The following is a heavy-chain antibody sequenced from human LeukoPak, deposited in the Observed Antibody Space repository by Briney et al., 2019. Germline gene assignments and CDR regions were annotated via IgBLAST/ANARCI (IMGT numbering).Heavy chain of an antibody. CDR2: ISSDGSSK. CDR1: GFTFSSYG. Sequence: PGKSLRLSCAASGFTFSSYGMHWVRQAPSKGLEWVAVISSDGSSKYYTDSVKGRFTISRDNSKNTLYLQMNSLRAEDTAVYYCARGENSKTYPVSGYWGQGTLVTVSS. D-gene: IGHD2/OR15-2a*01. CDR3: ARGENSKTYPVSGY. J-gene: IGHJ4*02. V-gene: IGHV3-30*03.